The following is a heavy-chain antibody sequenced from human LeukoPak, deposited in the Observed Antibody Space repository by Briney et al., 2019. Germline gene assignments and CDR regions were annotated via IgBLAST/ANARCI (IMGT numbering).Heavy chain of an antibody. J-gene: IGHJ6*03. V-gene: IGHV1-2*02. CDR2: INPNSGGT. CDR3: ARNIVVVPAAIRGGYYYYYMDV. D-gene: IGHD2-2*02. CDR1: GYTFTGYY. Sequence: ASVKVSCKASGYTFTGYYMHWVRQAPGQGLEWKGWINPNSGGTNYAQKFQGRVTMTRDTSISTAYMELSRLRSDDTAVYYCARNIVVVPAAIRGGYYYYYMDVWGKGTTVTVSS.